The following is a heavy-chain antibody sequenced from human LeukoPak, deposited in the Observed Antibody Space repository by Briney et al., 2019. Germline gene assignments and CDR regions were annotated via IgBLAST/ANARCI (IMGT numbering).Heavy chain of an antibody. D-gene: IGHD4-23*01. J-gene: IGHJ4*02. CDR2: IYYSGST. V-gene: IGHV4-31*11. Sequence: SETLSLTCAVYGGSFSGYYWSWIRQHPGKGLEWIGYIYYSGSTYYNPSLKSRVTISVDTSKNQFSLKLSSVTAADTAVYYCARQGLRGNQGFDYWGQGTLVTVSS. CDR1: GGSFSGYY. CDR3: ARQGLRGNQGFDY.